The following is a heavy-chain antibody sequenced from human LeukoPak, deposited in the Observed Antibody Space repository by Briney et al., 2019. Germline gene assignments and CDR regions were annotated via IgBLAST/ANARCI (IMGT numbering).Heavy chain of an antibody. Sequence: PSETLSLTCTVSGGSISSGSYYWSWLRQPAGRGLEWIGRIYTSGSTNYNPSLKSRVTISVDTSKNQFSLKLSSVTAADTAVYYCARRRLVWDAFDIWGQGTMVTVSS. CDR3: ARRRLVWDAFDI. V-gene: IGHV4-61*02. D-gene: IGHD6-25*01. CDR1: GGSISSGSYY. J-gene: IGHJ3*02. CDR2: IYTSGST.